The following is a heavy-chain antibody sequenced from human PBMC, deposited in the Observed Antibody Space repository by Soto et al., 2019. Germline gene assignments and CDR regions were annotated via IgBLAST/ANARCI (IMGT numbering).Heavy chain of an antibody. CDR2: IIPIFGTA. CDR1: GGTFSSYA. Sequence: QVQLVQSGAEVKKPGSSVKVSCKASGGTFSSYAISWVRQAPGQGLEWMGGIIPIFGTANYAQKFQGRVTITSDESTSTADMELSSLRSEDTAVYYCARAWFGESQNTFDYWGQGTLVTVYS. J-gene: IGHJ4*02. CDR3: ARAWFGESQNTFDY. D-gene: IGHD3-10*01. V-gene: IGHV1-69*01.